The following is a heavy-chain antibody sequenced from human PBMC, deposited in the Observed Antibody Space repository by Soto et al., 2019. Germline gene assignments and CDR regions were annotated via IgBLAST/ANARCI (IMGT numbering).Heavy chain of an antibody. CDR2: IWYDGSNK. CDR3: ARAWLVPGWFYP. CDR1: GFTFSSYG. V-gene: IGHV3-33*01. J-gene: IGHJ5*02. Sequence: GGSLRLSCAASGFTFSSYGMHWVRQAPGKGLEWVAVIWYDGSNKYYADSVKGRFTISRDNSKNTLYLQMNSLRAEDTAVYYCARAWLVPGWFYPWGQGTLVTVSS. D-gene: IGHD6-19*01.